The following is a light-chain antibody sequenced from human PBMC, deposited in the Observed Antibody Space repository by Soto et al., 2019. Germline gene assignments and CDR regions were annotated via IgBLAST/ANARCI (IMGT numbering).Light chain of an antibody. J-gene: IGKJ2*01. Sequence: EIVLTQSPGTLSSSPGERATLSCRASQSVSSTYLAWYQQKLGQAPRLLIYGASIRATGIPDRFSGSGSGTDFTLTISRLEPEDFAVYYCQQYGSSPRTFGQGTKLDIK. V-gene: IGKV3-20*01. CDR1: QSVSSTY. CDR3: QQYGSSPRT. CDR2: GAS.